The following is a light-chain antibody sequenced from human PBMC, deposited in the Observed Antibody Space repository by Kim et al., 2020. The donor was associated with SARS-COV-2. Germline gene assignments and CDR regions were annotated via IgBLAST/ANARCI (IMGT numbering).Light chain of an antibody. J-gene: IGLJ2*01. CDR1: SRDVGDYNL. V-gene: IGLV2-23*02. Sequence: GQTITISCTGNSRDVGDYNLVSWYQQHPGKAPKLMIYEVSKRPSGVSNRFSGSKSGNTASLTISGLQAEDEADYYCCSYAGSSTLVFGGGTKLTVL. CDR3: CSYAGSSTLV. CDR2: EVS.